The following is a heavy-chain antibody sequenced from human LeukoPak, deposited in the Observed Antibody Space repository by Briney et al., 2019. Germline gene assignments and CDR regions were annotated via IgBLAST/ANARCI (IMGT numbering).Heavy chain of an antibody. CDR2: IYSGGST. V-gene: IGHV3-53*04. D-gene: IGHD3-3*01. CDR1: GFTVSSNY. Sequence: PGGSLRLSCAASGFTVSSNYMSWVRQAPGKGLEWVSVIYSGGSTYYADSVKGRFTISRLNSKNTLYLQMNSLRAEDTAVYYCARVLKGDDFWSGYYIDYWGQGTLVTVSS. J-gene: IGHJ4*02. CDR3: ARVLKGDDFWSGYYIDY.